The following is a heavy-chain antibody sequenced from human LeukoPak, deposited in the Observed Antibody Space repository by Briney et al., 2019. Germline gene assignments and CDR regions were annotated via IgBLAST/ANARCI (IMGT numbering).Heavy chain of an antibody. V-gene: IGHV1-2*06. J-gene: IGHJ4*02. CDR2: INPNSAGT. D-gene: IGHD2-2*01. CDR1: GYSFTGYY. CDR3: AREHSYAHYFDN. Sequence: ASVKVSCKASGYSFTGYYIYWVRQAPGQGLEWMGRINPNSAGTNYAQKFQGRVTMTRDTSINTAYMELSRLRSDDTAVYYCAREHSYAHYFDNWGEGTLVTVSS.